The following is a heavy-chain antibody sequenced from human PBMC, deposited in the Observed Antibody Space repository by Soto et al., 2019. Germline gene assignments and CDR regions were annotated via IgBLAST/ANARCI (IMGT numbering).Heavy chain of an antibody. CDR3: AKAPALVTLNLDY. CDR2: ISGSGGST. V-gene: IGHV3-23*01. Sequence: EVQLLESGGGLVQPGGSPRLSCAASGFTFSSYAMSWVRQAPGKGLEWVSAISGSGGSTYYADSVKGRFTISRDNSKNTLYLQMNSLRAEDTAVYYCAKAPALVTLNLDYWGQGTLVTVSS. J-gene: IGHJ4*02. D-gene: IGHD3-9*01. CDR1: GFTFSSYA.